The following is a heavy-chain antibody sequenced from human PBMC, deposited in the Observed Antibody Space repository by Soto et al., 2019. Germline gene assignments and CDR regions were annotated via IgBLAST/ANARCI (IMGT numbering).Heavy chain of an antibody. J-gene: IGHJ4*02. CDR2: ISGSDGKT. D-gene: IGHD3-3*01. V-gene: IGHV3-23*01. Sequence: LSCAASGFSFGSYALSWVRQAPGKGLEWVSTISGSDGKTFYADSVKGRFSISRDTSQSTLYLQMNSLRADDTAMYYCARWSYLDYWGQGTRVTVSS. CDR3: ARWSYLDY. CDR1: GFSFGSYA.